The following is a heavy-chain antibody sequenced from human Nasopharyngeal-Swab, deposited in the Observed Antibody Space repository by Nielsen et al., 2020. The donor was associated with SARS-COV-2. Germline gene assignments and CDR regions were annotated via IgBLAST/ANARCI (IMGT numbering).Heavy chain of an antibody. J-gene: IGHJ4*02. CDR3: AQNGYCSGGSCPYLPFDY. CDR1: GGAFRGYY. Sequence: SLYGAVCGGAFRGYYWSWLRQPPGSGLEWIGEINHSGSTNSNPSLKSRVTISVDTSKNQFSLKLSSVTAADTAVYYCAQNGYCSGGSCPYLPFDYWGQGTLVTVSS. D-gene: IGHD2-15*01. V-gene: IGHV4-34*01. CDR2: INHSGST.